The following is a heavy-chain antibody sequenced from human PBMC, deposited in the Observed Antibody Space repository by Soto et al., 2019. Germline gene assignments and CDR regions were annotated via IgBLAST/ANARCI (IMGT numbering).Heavy chain of an antibody. CDR1: GFTFISYE. CDR2: VSDSGSSI. V-gene: IGHV3-48*03. CDR3: AREGFVAGAGFAY. Sequence: SLRPSLAASGFTFISYEMNWVRQVQGKGLEWVSYVSDSGSSIYYADSVKGRFTISRDNAKNSLYLQMNSLRAEDTAVYFCAREGFVAGAGFAYWGQGALVTVSS. D-gene: IGHD6-19*01. J-gene: IGHJ4*02.